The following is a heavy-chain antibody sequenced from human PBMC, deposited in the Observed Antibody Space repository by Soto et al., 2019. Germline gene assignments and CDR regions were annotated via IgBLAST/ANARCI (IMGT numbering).Heavy chain of an antibody. Sequence: QVQLVQSGAEVKKPGASVKVSCKASGYTFTSYGISWVRQAPGQGLEWMGWISAYNGNTNYAQTPQGRVTMTTATSXXPAYRERRGLRSASTAVYHCARKPGVVVSPSPFDYWGQGTLVTVSS. J-gene: IGHJ4*02. CDR3: ARKPGVVVSPSPFDY. CDR1: GYTFTSYG. V-gene: IGHV1-18*01. D-gene: IGHD3-22*01. CDR2: ISAYNGNT.